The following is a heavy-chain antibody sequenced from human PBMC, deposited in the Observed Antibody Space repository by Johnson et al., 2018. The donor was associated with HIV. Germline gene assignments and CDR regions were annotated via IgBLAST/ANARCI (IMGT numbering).Heavy chain of an antibody. CDR3: ERGSQEMVTIWNAFDI. CDR2: ISWNSGNI. V-gene: IGHV3-9*01. D-gene: IGHD5-24*01. Sequence: VQLVESGGGLVQPGRSLTLSCAASGFTFNDYAMHWVRQAPGKGLEWVSGISWNSGNIGYADSVKGRLPISRDNAKNTLYLQMNSLRGEDTAVYYCERGSQEMVTIWNAFDIWGQGTMVTVSS. CDR1: GFTFNDYA. J-gene: IGHJ3*02.